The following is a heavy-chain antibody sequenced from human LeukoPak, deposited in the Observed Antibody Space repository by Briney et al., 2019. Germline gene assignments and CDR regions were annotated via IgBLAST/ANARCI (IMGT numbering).Heavy chain of an antibody. CDR1: GFTFTTAG. CDR3: ATDQLDAIYDYWSGYYLY. D-gene: IGHD3-3*01. J-gene: IGHJ4*02. CDR2: IKSNRDGGAI. Sequence: GGSLRVSCSASGFTFTTAGMSWARRAPGKGVEWVGRIKSNRDGGAINSAGPVKGRFTISREDSRNTLYLQMNSLKIEDTAVYYCATDQLDAIYDYWSGYYLYWGQGTLVTVSS. V-gene: IGHV3-15*01.